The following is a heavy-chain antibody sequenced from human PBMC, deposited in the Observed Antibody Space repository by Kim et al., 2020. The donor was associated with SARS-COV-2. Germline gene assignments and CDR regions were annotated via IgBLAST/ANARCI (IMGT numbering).Heavy chain of an antibody. CDR3: ARDPGGLLWFGELSWFDP. V-gene: IGHV1-18*01. D-gene: IGHD3-10*01. CDR1: GYTFTSYG. Sequence: ASVKVSCKASGYTFTSYGISWVRQAPGQGLEWMGWISAYNGNTNYAQKLQGRVTMTTDTSTSTAYMELRSLRSDDTAVYYCARDPGGLLWFGELSWFDPWGQGTLVTVSS. CDR2: ISAYNGNT. J-gene: IGHJ5*02.